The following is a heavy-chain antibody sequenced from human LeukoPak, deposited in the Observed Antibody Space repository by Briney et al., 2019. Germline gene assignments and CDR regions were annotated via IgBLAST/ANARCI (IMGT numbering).Heavy chain of an antibody. CDR2: IYHSGTT. CDR3: ARDSGYSGVDY. D-gene: IGHD5-12*01. J-gene: IGHJ4*02. CDR1: GGSISSGGYY. V-gene: IGHV4-31*03. Sequence: SETLSLTCTVPGGSISSGGYYWSWIRQHPGKGLEWIGNIYHSGTTYYNPSLQSRVSISVDTSKNQFSLKLSSVTAADTAVYYCARDSGYSGVDYWGQGTLVTVSS.